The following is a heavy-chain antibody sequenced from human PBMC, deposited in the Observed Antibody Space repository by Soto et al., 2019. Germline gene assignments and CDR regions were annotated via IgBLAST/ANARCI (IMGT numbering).Heavy chain of an antibody. CDR3: ARHTRYCSSTSCYLDY. Sequence: SETLSLTCTVSGGSISSYYWSWIRQPPGKGLEWIGYIYYSGSTNYNPSLKSRVTISVDTSKNQFSLKLSSVTAADTAVYYCARHTRYCSSTSCYLDYWGQGTLVTVSS. CDR2: IYYSGST. CDR1: GGSISSYY. V-gene: IGHV4-59*08. J-gene: IGHJ4*02. D-gene: IGHD2-2*01.